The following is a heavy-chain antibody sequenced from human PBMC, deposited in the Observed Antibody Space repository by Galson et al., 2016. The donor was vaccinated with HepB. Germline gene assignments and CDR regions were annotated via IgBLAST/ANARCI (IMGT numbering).Heavy chain of an antibody. Sequence: SLRLSCAASGFTFSGYWMHWVRQVPGKGLMWVSRINSDGNYINYADSVKGRFTISRDNAKNSLFLQMNSLRAEDTAVYYCARDGWAVTGTPFFDYWGQGTLVTVSS. J-gene: IGHJ4*02. CDR1: GFTFSGYW. D-gene: IGHD6-13*01. CDR3: ARDGWAVTGTPFFDY. CDR2: INSDGNYI. V-gene: IGHV3-74*01.